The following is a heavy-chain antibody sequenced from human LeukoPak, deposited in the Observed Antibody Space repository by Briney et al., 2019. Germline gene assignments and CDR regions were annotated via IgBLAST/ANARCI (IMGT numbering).Heavy chain of an antibody. CDR3: ARESYYDSSGPGGGALNYFDY. D-gene: IGHD3-22*01. CDR1: GGTFSSYA. V-gene: IGHV1-69*05. J-gene: IGHJ4*02. Sequence: SVKVSCKVSGGTFSSYAISWVRQAPGQGLEWVGRIIPIFGTANYAQKFQGRVTITTDESTSTAYMELSSLRSEDTAVYYCARESYYDSSGPGGGALNYFDYWGQGTLVTVSS. CDR2: IIPIFGTA.